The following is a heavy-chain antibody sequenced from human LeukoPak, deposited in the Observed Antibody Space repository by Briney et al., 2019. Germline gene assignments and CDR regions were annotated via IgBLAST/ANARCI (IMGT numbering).Heavy chain of an antibody. V-gene: IGHV3-23*01. CDR1: GFTFSSYN. J-gene: IGHJ4*02. CDR2: IRTNGAGT. D-gene: IGHD4-11*01. CDR3: GRDDYGNSGPLLDY. Sequence: GGSLRLSCAASGFTFSSYNMNWVRRAPRQGLEWVSTIRTNGAGTHYADSVRGRFTISRDDSKNTLYLQMDSLRAEDTAVYYCGRDDYGNSGPLLDYWGQGTLVTVSS.